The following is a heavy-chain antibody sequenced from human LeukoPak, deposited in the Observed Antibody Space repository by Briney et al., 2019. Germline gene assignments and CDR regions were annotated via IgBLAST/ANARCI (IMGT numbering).Heavy chain of an antibody. CDR2: NNHSGST. Sequence: SETLSLTCAVYGGSFSGYYWSWIRQPPGKALEWIGENNHSGSTNYTPSLKSRVTISVDTSKNQFSLMLTSVTAVDTAVYYCARSSAAAGPTHNWFDPWGQGTLVTVSS. CDR3: ARSSAAAGPTHNWFDP. J-gene: IGHJ5*02. V-gene: IGHV4-34*01. D-gene: IGHD6-13*01. CDR1: GGSFSGYY.